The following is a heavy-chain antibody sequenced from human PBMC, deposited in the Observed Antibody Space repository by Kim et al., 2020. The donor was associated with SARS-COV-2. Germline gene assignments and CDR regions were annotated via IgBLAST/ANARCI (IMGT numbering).Heavy chain of an antibody. V-gene: IGHV3-30*07. Sequence: YTESVKGRFNISRDNSKGLLFLQMNSLRADDTAVYYCAREKYSSSWYYFDYWGQGTLVTVSS. J-gene: IGHJ4*02. D-gene: IGHD2-2*01. CDR3: AREKYSSSWYYFDY.